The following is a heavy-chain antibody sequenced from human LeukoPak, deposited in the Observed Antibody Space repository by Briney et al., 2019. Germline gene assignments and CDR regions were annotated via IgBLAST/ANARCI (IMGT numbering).Heavy chain of an antibody. J-gene: IGHJ4*02. D-gene: IGHD1-26*01. CDR3: ARGVGTTRGTYFDF. V-gene: IGHV4-61*02. CDR2: IYTSGST. Sequence: SQTLPLTCTVSGGSISSGSYYRNWIRQPAGKGLEWIGRIYTSGSTNYNPSLKSRVTISVDTSKNQFSLKLSSVTAADTAVYYCARGVGTTRGTYFDFWGQGTLVTVSS. CDR1: GGSISSGSYY.